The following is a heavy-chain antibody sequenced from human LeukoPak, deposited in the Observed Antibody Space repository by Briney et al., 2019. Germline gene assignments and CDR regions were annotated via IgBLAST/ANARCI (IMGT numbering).Heavy chain of an antibody. CDR1: GFTFSNYA. CDR3: AKNRGGWNYYYGMDV. D-gene: IGHD3-10*01. J-gene: IGHJ6*02. V-gene: IGHV3-23*01. CDR2: VRSGGGST. Sequence: QTGGSLRLSCAASGFTFSNYALNWVRQAPGKGMEWVSAVRSGGGSTYYADSVKGRFTVSRDNSKNTLFLQMDSLTAEDTAVYYCAKNRGGWNYYYGMDVWGQGTTVTVSS.